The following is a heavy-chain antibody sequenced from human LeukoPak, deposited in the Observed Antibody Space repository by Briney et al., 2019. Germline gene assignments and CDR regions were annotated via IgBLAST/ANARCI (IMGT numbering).Heavy chain of an antibody. V-gene: IGHV5-10-1*01. J-gene: IGHJ4*02. CDR1: GYSFSTYW. Sequence: GESLKISCKCSGYSFSTYWINWVRQMPGKGLEWMGRIDPSDSFTNYSPSFQGHVTISADKSISTAYLQWSSLKASDSAMYYCARQDSSGSDCWGQGTLVTVSS. D-gene: IGHD3-22*01. CDR3: ARQDSSGSDC. CDR2: IDPSDSFT.